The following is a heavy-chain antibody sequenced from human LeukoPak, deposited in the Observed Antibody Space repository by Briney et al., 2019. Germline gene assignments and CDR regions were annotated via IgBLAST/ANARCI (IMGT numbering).Heavy chain of an antibody. J-gene: IGHJ5*02. D-gene: IGHD2-2*01. Sequence: SETLSLTCTVSGGSISSYYWSWIRQPPGKGLEWIGYIYYSGSTNYNPSLKSRVTISVDTPKNQFSLKLSSVTAADTAVYYCARTSWGFNWFDPWGQGTLVTVSS. CDR2: IYYSGST. CDR1: GGSISSYY. V-gene: IGHV4-59*01. CDR3: ARTSWGFNWFDP.